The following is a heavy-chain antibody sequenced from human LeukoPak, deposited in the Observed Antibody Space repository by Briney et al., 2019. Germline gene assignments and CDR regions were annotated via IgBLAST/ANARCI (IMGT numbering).Heavy chain of an antibody. D-gene: IGHD6-19*01. J-gene: IGHJ5*02. CDR1: GYTFSSYA. Sequence: GGSLRLSCEGSGYTFSSYAMHWVRQAPGKGLEYVAAISSDGCITYYANFVKGRFTISRDNSKNTLYLQMGSLRTEDMAVYYCARVSGWYWFDQWGQGTLVTVSS. CDR3: ARVSGWYWFDQ. CDR2: ISSDGCIT. V-gene: IGHV3-64*01.